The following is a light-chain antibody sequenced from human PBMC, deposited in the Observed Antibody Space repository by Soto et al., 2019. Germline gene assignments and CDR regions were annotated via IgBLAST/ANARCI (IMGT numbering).Light chain of an antibody. Sequence: EIVLTQSPATLSLSPGERATLSCRASQSISSYLAWYQQKPGQAPRLLIYDASNRATGIPARFSGSESGTDFTLTIGSVEPEDFAVYYCQKRDSWPPVYTFGQGTKLEI. CDR2: DAS. V-gene: IGKV3-11*01. J-gene: IGKJ2*01. CDR1: QSISSY. CDR3: QKRDSWPPVYT.